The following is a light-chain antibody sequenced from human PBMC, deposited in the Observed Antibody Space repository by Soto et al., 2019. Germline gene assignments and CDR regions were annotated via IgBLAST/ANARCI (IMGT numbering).Light chain of an antibody. CDR3: SSYTSSSTLRV. CDR1: SSDVGGYNY. J-gene: IGLJ1*01. CDR2: EVS. Sequence: QSALTQPASVSGSPGQSITISCTGTSSDVGGYNYVSWYQQHPGKAPKLMIYEVSNRPSGVSNRFSGSKSGNTASVTISGLQAEDEADYYCSSYTSSSTLRVFGTGTKVTVL. V-gene: IGLV2-14*01.